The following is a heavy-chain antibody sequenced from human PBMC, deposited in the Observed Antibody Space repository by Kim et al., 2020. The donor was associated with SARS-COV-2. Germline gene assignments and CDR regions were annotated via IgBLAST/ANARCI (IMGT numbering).Heavy chain of an antibody. D-gene: IGHD3-9*01. J-gene: IGHJ6*02. V-gene: IGHV3-66*01. Sequence: GGSLRLSCAASGFTVSSNYMSWVRQAPGKGLEWVSVIYSGGSTYYADSVKGRFTISRDNSKNTLYLQMNSLRAEDTAVYYCARDGYYDSLTGYLPGYSRYYYYGMDVWGQGTTVTVSS. CDR2: IYSGGST. CDR1: GFTVSSNY. CDR3: ARDGYYDSLTGYLPGYSRYYYYGMDV.